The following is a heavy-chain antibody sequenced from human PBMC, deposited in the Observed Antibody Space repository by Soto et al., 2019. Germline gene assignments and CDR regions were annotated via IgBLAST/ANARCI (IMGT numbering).Heavy chain of an antibody. J-gene: IGHJ4*01. D-gene: IGHD6-13*01. CDR2: IIPIFGTA. V-gene: IGHV1-69*13. CDR3: ARDRSSSWSIADHYLDY. CDR1: GGTFSSYA. Sequence: GASVKLSCKASGGTFSSYAISWVRQAPGQGLEWMGGIIPIFGTANYAQKFQGRVTITADESTSTAYMELSSLRSEDTAVYYCARDRSSSWSIADHYLDYWGQGTLVTVSS.